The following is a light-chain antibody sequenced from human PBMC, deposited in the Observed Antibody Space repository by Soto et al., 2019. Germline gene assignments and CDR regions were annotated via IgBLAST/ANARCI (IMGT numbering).Light chain of an antibody. J-gene: IGKJ1*01. CDR3: QQYDSYSWT. V-gene: IGKV1-5*03. Sequence: DIQMTQSPSTLSASVGDRVTITCRASQSINICLAWYQQKPGKAPKLLIYKASTLESGVPSRFSGSGSGTEFTLTISSLQPDDFATYYCQQYDSYSWTFGQGTKVEIK. CDR1: QSINIC. CDR2: KAS.